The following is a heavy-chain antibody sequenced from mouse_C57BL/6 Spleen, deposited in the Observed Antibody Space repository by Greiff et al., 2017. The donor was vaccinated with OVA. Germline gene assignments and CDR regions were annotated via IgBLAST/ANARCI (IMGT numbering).Heavy chain of an antibody. J-gene: IGHJ1*03. CDR2: IDPETGGT. V-gene: IGHV1-15*01. CDR3: TRGGFHYYGSSYWYFDV. Sequence: QVQLKESGAELVRPGASVTLSCKASGYTFTDYEMHWVKQTPVHGLVWIGAIDPETGGTAYNQKFKGKAILTADKSSSTAYMELRSLTSEDSAVYYCTRGGFHYYGSSYWYFDVWGTGTTVTVSS. D-gene: IGHD1-1*01. CDR1: GYTFTDYE.